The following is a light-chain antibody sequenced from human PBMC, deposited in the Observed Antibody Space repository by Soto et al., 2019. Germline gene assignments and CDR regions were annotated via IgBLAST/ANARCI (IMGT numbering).Light chain of an antibody. V-gene: IGLV3-21*04. Sequence: SYELTQPPSVSVAPGKTARITCGGNNIGSKSVHWYQQKPGQAPVLVIYYDSDRPSGIPERFSGSNSGNTAPLTNSRVEAGDEADYYCQVWDSSSDHPVVFGGGTKRTFL. J-gene: IGLJ2*01. CDR2: YDS. CDR3: QVWDSSSDHPVV. CDR1: NIGSKS.